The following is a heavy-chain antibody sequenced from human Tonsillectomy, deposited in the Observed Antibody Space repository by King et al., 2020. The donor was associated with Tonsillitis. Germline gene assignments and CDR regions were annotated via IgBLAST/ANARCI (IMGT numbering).Heavy chain of an antibody. J-gene: IGHJ3*02. V-gene: IGHV4-59*08. Sequence: VQLQESGPGLVKPSETLSLTCTVSGGSITSYYWSWIRQPPGKGLEGIGYIYYSGSTNYNPSLTSRVPISIDTSKNPFPLKLGSVTAAGTAVYYCASVWVDLGTDGYDSNTSLNDAFDIWGQGTLVTVSS. CDR2: IYYSGST. CDR1: GGSITSYY. D-gene: IGHD3-22*01. CDR3: ASVWVDLGTDGYDSNTSLNDAFDI.